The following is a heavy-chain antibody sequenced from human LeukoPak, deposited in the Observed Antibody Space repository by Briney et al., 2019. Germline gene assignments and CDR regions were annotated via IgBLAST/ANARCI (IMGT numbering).Heavy chain of an antibody. CDR3: ARDFGDSSSPDAFDI. Sequence: PSETLSLTCTVPGGSISSYYWSWIRQPPGKGLEWIGYIYYSGSTNYNPSLKSRVTISVDTSKNQFSLKLSSVTAADTAVYYCARDFGDSSSPDAFDIWGQGTMVTVSS. D-gene: IGHD6-6*01. CDR1: GGSISSYY. V-gene: IGHV4-59*01. CDR2: IYYSGST. J-gene: IGHJ3*02.